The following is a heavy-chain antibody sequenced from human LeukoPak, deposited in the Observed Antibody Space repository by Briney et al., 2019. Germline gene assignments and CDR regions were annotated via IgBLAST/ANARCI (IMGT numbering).Heavy chain of an antibody. CDR3: AVYCSSTSCPNY. J-gene: IGHJ4*02. D-gene: IGHD2-2*01. CDR1: GYTFTGYY. CDR2: INPNSGGT. V-gene: IGHV1-2*02. Sequence: ASVKVSCKASGYTFTGYYMHWVRQAPGQGLEWMGWINPNSGGTNHAQKFQGRVTMTRDTSISTAYMELSRLRSDDTAVYYCAVYCSSTSCPNYWGQGTLVTVSS.